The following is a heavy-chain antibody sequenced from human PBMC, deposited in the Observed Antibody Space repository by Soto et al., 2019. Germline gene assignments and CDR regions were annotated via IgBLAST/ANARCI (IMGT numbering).Heavy chain of an antibody. Sequence: GESLKISFKVSGYSFTNYWIGWVRQMPGKGLEWVGIIYPGDSDTRYRPSFQGQVTISVDKPISTAYLQWSSLKASDTAMYYCARGPHYGDPNWFDPWGQGTLVTVSS. CDR3: ARGPHYGDPNWFDP. J-gene: IGHJ5*02. D-gene: IGHD4-17*01. CDR1: GYSFTNYW. V-gene: IGHV5-51*04. CDR2: IYPGDSDT.